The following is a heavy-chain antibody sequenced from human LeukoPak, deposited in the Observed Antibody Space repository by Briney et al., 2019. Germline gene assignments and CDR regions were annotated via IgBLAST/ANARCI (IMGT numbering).Heavy chain of an antibody. J-gene: IGHJ3*02. CDR2: INHSGST. Sequence: SETLSLTCAVYGGSFSGYYWSWIRQPPGKGLEWIGEINHSGSTNYNPSLKSRVTISVDTSKNQFSLKLSSVTAADTAVYYCARDLTEGLRPGEFGELWFGELFAFDIWGQGTMVIVSS. CDR3: ARDLTEGLRPGEFGELWFGELFAFDI. V-gene: IGHV4-34*01. D-gene: IGHD3-10*01. CDR1: GGSFSGYY.